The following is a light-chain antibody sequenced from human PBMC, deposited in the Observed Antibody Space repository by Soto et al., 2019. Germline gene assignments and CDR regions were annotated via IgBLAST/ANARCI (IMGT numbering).Light chain of an antibody. V-gene: IGLV2-14*01. CDR3: VSFTVHYSYV. Sequence: QSVLTRPASVSGSPGQSIMISCTGTSGDVGAYDFVSWYQHHPGKAPRLVIYDVSRRPAGASDRFSGSKSGSTASLTISSLQAEDEADYYCVSFTVHYSYVFGTGTKVTV. CDR1: SGDVGAYDF. J-gene: IGLJ1*01. CDR2: DVS.